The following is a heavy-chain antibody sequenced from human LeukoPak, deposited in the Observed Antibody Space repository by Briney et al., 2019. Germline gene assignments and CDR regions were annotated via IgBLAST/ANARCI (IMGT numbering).Heavy chain of an antibody. CDR1: GDSXFRDDVA. D-gene: IGHD3-3*02. V-gene: IGHV6-1*01. Sequence: QXXSLTXXXSGDSXFRDDVAWNWLRQSPSRGLEWLGRTYYTSKWNNDYAGSVKSRATINLDTAKNQLSLQLDSVTPEDSAVYFCARGIFSALDFWGQGTLVTVSS. CDR2: TYYTSKWNN. CDR3: ARGIFSALDF. J-gene: IGHJ4*02.